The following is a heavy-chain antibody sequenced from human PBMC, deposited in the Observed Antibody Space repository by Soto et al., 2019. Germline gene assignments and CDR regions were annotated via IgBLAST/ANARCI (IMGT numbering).Heavy chain of an antibody. CDR2: ISGSGGST. CDR3: AKDSPVQLQPSLAY. Sequence: LGGSLRLSCAASGFTFSSYAMSWVRPAPGKGLEWVSAISGSGGSTYYADSVKGRFTISRDNSKNTLYLQMNSLRAEDTAVYYCAKDSPVQLQPSLAYWGQGTLVTVSS. J-gene: IGHJ4*02. D-gene: IGHD1-1*01. CDR1: GFTFSSYA. V-gene: IGHV3-23*01.